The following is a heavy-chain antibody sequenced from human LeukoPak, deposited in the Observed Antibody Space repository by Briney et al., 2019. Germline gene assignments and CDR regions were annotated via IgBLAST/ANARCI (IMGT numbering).Heavy chain of an antibody. CDR2: ISYDGRNK. D-gene: IGHD2-15*01. CDR1: GFTFSGFG. J-gene: IGHJ4*02. V-gene: IGHV3-33*05. Sequence: GGSLRLSCAASGFTFSGFGMHWVRQAPGKGLEWVALISYDGRNKYYADSVKGRFTISRDNSKNTLYLQMNSLRPEDTAVYYCAKERYLLDYWGQGTLVTVSS. CDR3: AKERYLLDY.